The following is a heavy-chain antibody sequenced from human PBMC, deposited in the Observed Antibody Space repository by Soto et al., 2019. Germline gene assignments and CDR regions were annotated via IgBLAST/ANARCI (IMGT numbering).Heavy chain of an antibody. Sequence: QVQLVQSGPEVTMPGASVRVSCKASGYSFREYGISWVRQVPGQGLEWMAWINTFNGNIQYGENLQGRVTVTTDTXXXXXXXXXXXXXXXXXXXXXXXXXXXXXGAFDVWGQGTVVAVSS. D-gene: IGHD5-12*01. V-gene: IGHV1-18*01. CDR3: XXXXXXXGAFDV. J-gene: IGHJ3*01. CDR2: INTFNGNI. CDR1: GYSFREYG.